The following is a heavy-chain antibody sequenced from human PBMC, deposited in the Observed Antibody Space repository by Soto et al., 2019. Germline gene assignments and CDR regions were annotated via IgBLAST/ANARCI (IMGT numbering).Heavy chain of an antibody. V-gene: IGHV1-58*02. CDR2: IVVGSGNT. Sequence: QMQLVQSGPEVKKPGTSVKVSCKASGFTFTSSAMQWVRQARGQRLEWIGWIVVGSGNTNYAQKFQERVTITRDLSTSTAYMELSSQRSEDTAVYYCAAEWERITMNYGAFDIWGQGTMVTLSS. CDR1: GFTFTSSA. D-gene: IGHD3-22*01. J-gene: IGHJ3*02. CDR3: AAEWERITMNYGAFDI.